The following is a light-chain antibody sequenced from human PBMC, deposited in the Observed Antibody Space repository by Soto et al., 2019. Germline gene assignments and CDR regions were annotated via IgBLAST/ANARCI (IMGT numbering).Light chain of an antibody. Sequence: DIVLTQSPGTLSLSPGDRAALSCGASQSLSNNFLAWYQQKPGQAPRLLISGASSRATGIPDRFSGGGPGTDFTLTISRLEPEDFAVYYCQQFSSYPLTFGGGTKVDIK. V-gene: IGKV3-20*01. CDR2: GAS. CDR1: QSLSNNF. CDR3: QQFSSYPLT. J-gene: IGKJ4*01.